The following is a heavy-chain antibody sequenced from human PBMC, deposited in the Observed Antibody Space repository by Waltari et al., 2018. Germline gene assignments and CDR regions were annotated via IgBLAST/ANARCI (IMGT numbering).Heavy chain of an antibody. CDR1: GYTFTGNY. Sequence: QVQLVQSGAEVKKPGASVKVSCKASGYTFTGNYMHGVRQAPGQGLECMGWINPNSGGTNYAQKFQGRVTMTRDTSISTAYMELSRLRSDDTAVYYCARGDSGWYYYYYGMDVWGQGTTVTVSS. D-gene: IGHD6-19*01. CDR3: ARGDSGWYYYYYGMDV. CDR2: INPNSGGT. V-gene: IGHV1-2*02. J-gene: IGHJ6*02.